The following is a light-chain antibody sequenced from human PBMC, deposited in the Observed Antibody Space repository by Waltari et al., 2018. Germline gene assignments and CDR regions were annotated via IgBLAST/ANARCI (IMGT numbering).Light chain of an antibody. CDR1: SSDVGVYNY. Sequence: QSALTQPRSVSGSPGQSVTIPCTGPSSDVGVYNYVSWYQQHPGKAPQLMIYDVAKRPSGVPDRFSGSKSDNTASLTISGLQAEDEADYYCCSYAGSYSWVFGGGTKLTVL. CDR3: CSYAGSYSWV. CDR2: DVA. J-gene: IGLJ3*02. V-gene: IGLV2-11*01.